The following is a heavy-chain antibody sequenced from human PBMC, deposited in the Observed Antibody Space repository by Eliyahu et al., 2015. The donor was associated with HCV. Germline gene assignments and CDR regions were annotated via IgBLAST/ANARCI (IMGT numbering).Heavy chain of an antibody. Sequence: MHWVRQAPGQGLEWMGWINPNSGGTNYAQKFQGRVTMTRDTSISTAYMELSRLRSDDTAVYYCARETYSSGVNWFDPWGQGTLVTVSS. D-gene: IGHD6-19*01. CDR3: ARETYSSGVNWFDP. V-gene: IGHV1-2*02. CDR2: INPNSGGT. J-gene: IGHJ5*02.